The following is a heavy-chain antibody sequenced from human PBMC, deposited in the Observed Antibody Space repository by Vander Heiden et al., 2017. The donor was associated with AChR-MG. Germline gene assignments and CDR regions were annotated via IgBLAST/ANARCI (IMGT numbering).Heavy chain of an antibody. D-gene: IGHD6-19*01. V-gene: IGHV3-66*01. CDR3: ARALHSSGWYYFDY. CDR1: GCAVSSNY. J-gene: IGHJ4*02. Sequence: LWASGGVLGPPGGSLGPSCAASGCAVSSNYMSWVRQAPGKGLEWVSVIYSGGSTYYADSVKGRFTISRDNSKNTLYLQMNSLRAEDTAVYYCARALHSSGWYYFDYWGQGTLVTVSS. CDR2: IYSGGST.